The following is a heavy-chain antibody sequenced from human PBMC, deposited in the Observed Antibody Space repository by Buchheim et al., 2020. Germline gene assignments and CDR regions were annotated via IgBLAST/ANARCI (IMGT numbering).Heavy chain of an antibody. Sequence: EVQLVESGGGLVQPGGSLGLSCAASGFTFSSHWMSWVRQAPGKGLEWVSAISGSGGSTYYADSVKGRFTISRDNSKNTLYLQMNSLRAEDTAVYYCANLPAARSSYYYYGMDVWGQGTT. CDR3: ANLPAARSSYYYYGMDV. J-gene: IGHJ6*02. V-gene: IGHV3-23*04. CDR1: GFTFSSHW. CDR2: ISGSGGST. D-gene: IGHD2-2*01.